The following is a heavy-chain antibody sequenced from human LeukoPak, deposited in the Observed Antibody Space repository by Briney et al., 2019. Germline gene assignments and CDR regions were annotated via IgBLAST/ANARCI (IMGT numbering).Heavy chain of an antibody. Sequence: GEFLKISCKGSGYSFTTYWIGWVRQMPGKGLEWMGIIYPGDSDTRYSPTFQGQVTISADKSISTAYLQWSSLKASDTAMYYCARSMVRGVINSAFDYWGQGTLVTVSS. V-gene: IGHV5-51*01. CDR1: GYSFTTYW. CDR3: ARSMVRGVINSAFDY. CDR2: IYPGDSDT. D-gene: IGHD3-10*01. J-gene: IGHJ4*02.